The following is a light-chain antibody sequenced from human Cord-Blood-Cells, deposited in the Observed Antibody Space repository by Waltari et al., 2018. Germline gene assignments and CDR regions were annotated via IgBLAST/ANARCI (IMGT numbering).Light chain of an antibody. CDR3: QSYDSSLSGSYV. CDR2: GNS. V-gene: IGLV1-40*01. Sequence: QSVLTPPPSVSGAPGQRVPIPCTGSSPHSREGSEVPWYQQLPGTAPKLLIYGNSNRPSGVPDRFSGSKSGTSASLAITGLQAEDEADYYCQSYDSSLSGSYVFGTGTKVTVL. J-gene: IGLJ1*01. CDR1: SPHSREGSE.